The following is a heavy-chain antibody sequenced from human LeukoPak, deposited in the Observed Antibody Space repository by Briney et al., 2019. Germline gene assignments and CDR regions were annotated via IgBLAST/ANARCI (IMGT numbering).Heavy chain of an antibody. V-gene: IGHV5-51*01. D-gene: IGHD5-18*01. Sequence: GESLKIFCKGSGYSFTSYWIGWVRQMPGKGLEWMGIIYPGDSDTRYSPSFQGQVTISADKSISTAYLQWSSLKASDTAMYYCARHPVDTAMVMDVWGQGTTVTVSS. CDR1: GYSFTSYW. CDR3: ARHPVDTAMVMDV. CDR2: IYPGDSDT. J-gene: IGHJ6*02.